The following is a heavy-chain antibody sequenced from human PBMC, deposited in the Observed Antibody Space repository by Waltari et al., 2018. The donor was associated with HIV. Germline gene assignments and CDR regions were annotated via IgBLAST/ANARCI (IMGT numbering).Heavy chain of an antibody. Sequence: QVQLVQSGAEVKKPGASVKVSCKVSGHTLRELYLHWVRQVPAKGLEWMGNFDPEDDETIYAQKFQGRVTMTEDTSSDTAYMELSSLTSGDTAVYYCATDFSGMVRAYSYYSLDVWGQGTTVTVSS. CDR2: FDPEDDET. V-gene: IGHV1-24*01. CDR3: ATDFSGMVRAYSYYSLDV. D-gene: IGHD3-10*01. J-gene: IGHJ6*02. CDR1: GHTLRELY.